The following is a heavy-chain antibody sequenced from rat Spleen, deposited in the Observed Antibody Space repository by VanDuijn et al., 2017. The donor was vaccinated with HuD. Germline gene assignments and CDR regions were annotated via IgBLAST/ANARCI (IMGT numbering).Heavy chain of an antibody. CDR1: GFIFNNYD. J-gene: IGHJ2*01. D-gene: IGHD1-9*01. Sequence: EVQLVESGGGLVQPGGSLQVSCAASGFIFNNYDMAWVRQTPTKGLEWVASISPSGGGTYYRDSVKGRFTISRDNAKSTLYLQMDSLRSEDTATYYCARRYILWVGDYFDYWGQGVMVTVSS. CDR2: ISPSGGGT. CDR3: ARRYILWVGDYFDY. V-gene: IGHV5-25*01.